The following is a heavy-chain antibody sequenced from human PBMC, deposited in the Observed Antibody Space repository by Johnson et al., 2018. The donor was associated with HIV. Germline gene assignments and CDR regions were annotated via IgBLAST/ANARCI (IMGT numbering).Heavy chain of an antibody. CDR3: ARDRGWELLLGAVDI. CDR2: MSYDGSNQ. J-gene: IGHJ3*02. CDR1: GFTFSSYA. V-gene: IGHV3-30*04. Sequence: QEQLVESGGGVVQPGMSLRVSCAASGFTFSSYAMHWVRQAPGRGLEWVAVMSYDGSNQYYADSVTGRFTISRDNSKNTLYLQMNSLRAEDTAVYYCARDRGWELLLGAVDIWCQGTMVTVSS. D-gene: IGHD1-26*01.